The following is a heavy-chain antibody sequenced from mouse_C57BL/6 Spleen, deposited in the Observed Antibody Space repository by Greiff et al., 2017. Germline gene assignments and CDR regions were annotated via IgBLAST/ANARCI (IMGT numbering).Heavy chain of an antibody. Sequence: EVKLMESGPELVKPGASVKMSCKASGYTFTDYNMHWVKQSHGKSLEWIGYINPNNGGTSYNQKFKGKATLTVNKSSSTAYMELRSLTSEDSAVYYCANYYGSSYRYFDVWGTGTTVTVSS. V-gene: IGHV1-22*01. D-gene: IGHD1-1*01. J-gene: IGHJ1*03. CDR2: INPNNGGT. CDR1: GYTFTDYN. CDR3: ANYYGSSYRYFDV.